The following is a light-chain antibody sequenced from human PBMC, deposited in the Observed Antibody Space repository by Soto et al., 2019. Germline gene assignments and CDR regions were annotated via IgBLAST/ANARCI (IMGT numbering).Light chain of an antibody. CDR1: TSDVGCYID. CDR2: GVN. CDR3: SSHAGSNILSV. Sequence: QSALAQPPSASASPGQSVTISCTATTSDVGCYIDVSGDQKEPGKGSEVVIEGVNKRASGVPDRCSGSKSGNTASLTVSGLQAEDEADYYCSSHAGSNILSVFGTGTKVTVL. V-gene: IGLV2-8*01. J-gene: IGLJ1*01.